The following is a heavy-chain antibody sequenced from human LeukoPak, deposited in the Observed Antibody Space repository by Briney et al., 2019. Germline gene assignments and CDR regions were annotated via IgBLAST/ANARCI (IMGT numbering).Heavy chain of an antibody. V-gene: IGHV3-30*04. CDR2: ISYGGSNK. D-gene: IGHD6-13*01. Sequence: PGGSLRLSCAASGFTFSSYAMHWVRQAPGKGLEWVAVISYGGSNKYYADSVKGRFTISRDNSKNTLYLQMKSLRAEDTAVYYCAREGGGIAAVHYYYYMDVWGKGTTVTVSS. CDR3: AREGGGIAAVHYYYYMDV. CDR1: GFTFSSYA. J-gene: IGHJ6*03.